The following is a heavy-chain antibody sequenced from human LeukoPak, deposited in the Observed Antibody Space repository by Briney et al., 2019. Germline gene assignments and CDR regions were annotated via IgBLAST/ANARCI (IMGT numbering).Heavy chain of an antibody. J-gene: IGHJ4*02. CDR1: GGTFSSYA. D-gene: IGHD1-26*01. CDR3: ARVFARGGEISGSYYYY. CDR2: IIPMFGTA. V-gene: IGHV1-69*05. Sequence: SVKVSCKASGGTFSSYAISWVRQAPGQGLEWMGGIIPMFGTADYAQKFQGRVTITTEESTSTAYMELSSLGSEDTAMYYCARVFARGGEISGSYYYYWGQGTLVTVSS.